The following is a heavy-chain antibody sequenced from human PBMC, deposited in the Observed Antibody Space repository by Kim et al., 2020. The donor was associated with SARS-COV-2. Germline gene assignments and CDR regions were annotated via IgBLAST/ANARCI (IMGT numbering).Heavy chain of an antibody. V-gene: IGHV1-3*01. CDR1: GYTFTSYA. CDR3: AREQTGGYEGNWFDP. Sequence: ASVKVSCKASGYTFTSYAMHWVRQAPGQRLEWMGWINAGNGNTKYSQKFQGRVTITRDTSASTAYMELSSLRSEDTAVYYCAREQTGGYEGNWFDPWGQGTLVTVSS. J-gene: IGHJ5*02. CDR2: INAGNGNT. D-gene: IGHD5-12*01.